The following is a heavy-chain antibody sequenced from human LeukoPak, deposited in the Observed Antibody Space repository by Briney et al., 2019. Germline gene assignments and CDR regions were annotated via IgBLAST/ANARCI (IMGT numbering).Heavy chain of an antibody. CDR3: AKGYSGPHY. Sequence: GRSLRLSCAASEFTFSDYGMHWVRQAPGKGLEWVAVISYDGTNKYYADSVKGRFTISRDNSNNTLYLQMNSLRAEDTAVYYCAKGYSGPHYWGQGTLVTVYS. J-gene: IGHJ4*02. CDR1: EFTFSDYG. V-gene: IGHV3-30*18. D-gene: IGHD5-12*01. CDR2: ISYDGTNK.